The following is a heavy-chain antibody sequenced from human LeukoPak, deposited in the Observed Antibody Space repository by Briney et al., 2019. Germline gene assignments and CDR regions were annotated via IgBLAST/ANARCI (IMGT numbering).Heavy chain of an antibody. Sequence: SETLSLTCTVSGGSISSYYWSWIRQPPGKGLEWIGYIYYSGSTNYNPSLKRRGTISGDTSKNQLSLKLSSVSAEDTAGYYAARAKTLRRPTLNWFDPWGQGTLVTVSS. D-gene: IGHD4/OR15-4a*01. CDR2: IYYSGST. CDR1: GGSISSYY. V-gene: IGHV4-59*08. CDR3: ARAKTLRRPTLNWFDP. J-gene: IGHJ5*02.